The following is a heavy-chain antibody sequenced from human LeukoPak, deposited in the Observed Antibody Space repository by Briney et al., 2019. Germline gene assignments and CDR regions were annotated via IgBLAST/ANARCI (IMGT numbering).Heavy chain of an antibody. J-gene: IGHJ5*02. Sequence: SETLSLTCAVYGGSFSGYYWSWIRQPPGKGLEWIGEINHSGSTNYNPSLKSRVTISVDTSKNQFSLKLSSVTAADTAVYYCARALATDNWFDPWGQGTLVTVSS. V-gene: IGHV4-34*01. D-gene: IGHD3-16*02. CDR2: INHSGST. CDR1: GGSFSGYY. CDR3: ARALATDNWFDP.